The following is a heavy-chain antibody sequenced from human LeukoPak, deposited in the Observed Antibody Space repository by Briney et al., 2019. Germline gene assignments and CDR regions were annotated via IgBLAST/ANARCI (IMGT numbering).Heavy chain of an antibody. CDR1: GGTFSSYA. Sequence: GASVKVSCKASGGTFSSYAISWVRQAPGQGLEWMGRIIPILGIANYAQKFQGRVTITADKSTSTAYMELSSLRSEDTAVYYCARSFGSGSYKGDYWGQGTLVTVSS. D-gene: IGHD3-10*01. CDR3: ARSFGSGSYKGDY. V-gene: IGHV1-69*04. CDR2: IIPILGIA. J-gene: IGHJ4*02.